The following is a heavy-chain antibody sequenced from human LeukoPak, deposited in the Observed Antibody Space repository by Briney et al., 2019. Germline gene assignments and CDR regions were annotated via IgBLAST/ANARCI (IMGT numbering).Heavy chain of an antibody. V-gene: IGHV3-7*01. Sequence: GGSLRLSCEASGFTLSTYWMNWVRQVPGKGLDWVANINPGGSGKRYVDSVKGRFTIARDNADNSLSLQMNSLRAEGTAVYYCASWGAGGNSWGQGTLVTVSS. D-gene: IGHD3-16*01. J-gene: IGHJ4*02. CDR2: INPGGSGK. CDR1: GFTLSTYW. CDR3: ASWGAGGNS.